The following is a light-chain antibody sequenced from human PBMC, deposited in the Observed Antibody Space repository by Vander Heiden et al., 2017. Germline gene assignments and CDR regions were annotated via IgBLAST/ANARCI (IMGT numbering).Light chain of an antibody. V-gene: IGKV3-15*01. CDR3: QQYNNWPPWT. CDR1: QSVSSN. CDR2: GAS. Sequence: EIVMTQSPATRSVSPGERATLSCTASQSVSSNLAWYQQKPGQAPRLLIYGASTRATGIPARFSGSGSGTEFTLTISSLQSEDFAVYYCQQYNNWPPWTFGQGTKVEIK. J-gene: IGKJ1*01.